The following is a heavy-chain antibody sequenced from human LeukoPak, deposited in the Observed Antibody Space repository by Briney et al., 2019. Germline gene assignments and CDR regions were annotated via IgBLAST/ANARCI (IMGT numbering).Heavy chain of an antibody. J-gene: IGHJ4*02. CDR1: GGTFSSYA. CDR3: ARAVLRYFDWLLLPLGY. CDR2: IIPIFGTA. V-gene: IGHV1-69*01. Sequence: ASVKVSCKASGGTFSSYAISWVRQAPGQGLEWMGGIIPIFGTANYAQKFQGRVTITADESTSTAYMELSSLRSEDTAVSYCARAVLRYFDWLLLPLGYWGQGTLVTVSS. D-gene: IGHD3-9*01.